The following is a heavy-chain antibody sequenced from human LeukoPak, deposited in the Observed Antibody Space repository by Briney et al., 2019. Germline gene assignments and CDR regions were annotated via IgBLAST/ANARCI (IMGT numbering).Heavy chain of an antibody. CDR1: GYTFTSYY. D-gene: IGHD6-6*01. V-gene: IGHV1-46*01. Sequence: ASVKVSCKASGYTFTSYYMHWVRQAPGQGLEWMGIINPSGGSTSYAQKFQGRVTMTKDTSTSTVYMELSSLRSEDTAVYYCASEAARLGFDPWGQGTLVTVSS. CDR3: ASEAARLGFDP. J-gene: IGHJ5*02. CDR2: INPSGGST.